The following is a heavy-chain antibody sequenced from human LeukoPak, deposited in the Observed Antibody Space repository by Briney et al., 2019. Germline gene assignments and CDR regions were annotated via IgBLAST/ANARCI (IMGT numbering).Heavy chain of an antibody. CDR3: ARRPFSNYDFWRKGFDY. Sequence: PSETLSLTCAVYGGSFSGYYWSWIRQPPGKGLEWIGEVNHNGSTNYNPSLKSRVTISVDTSKNQFSLKLSSVTAADTAVYYCARRPFSNYDFWRKGFDYWGQGTLVTVSS. J-gene: IGHJ4*02. CDR2: VNHNGST. D-gene: IGHD3-3*01. V-gene: IGHV4-34*01. CDR1: GGSFSGYY.